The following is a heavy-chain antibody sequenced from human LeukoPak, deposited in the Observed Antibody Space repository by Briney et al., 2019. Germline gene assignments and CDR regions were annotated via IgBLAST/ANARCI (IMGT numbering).Heavy chain of an antibody. V-gene: IGHV3-9*01. D-gene: IGHD6-19*01. CDR1: GFTFDDYA. Sequence: HPGGSLRLSCAASGFTFDDYAIHWVRQAPGKGLEWVSGISWNSGSIGYADSVKGRFTISRDNAKNSLYLQMNSLRAEDTALYYCARDNIAVLGAFDIWGQGTMVTVSS. CDR2: ISWNSGSI. CDR3: ARDNIAVLGAFDI. J-gene: IGHJ3*02.